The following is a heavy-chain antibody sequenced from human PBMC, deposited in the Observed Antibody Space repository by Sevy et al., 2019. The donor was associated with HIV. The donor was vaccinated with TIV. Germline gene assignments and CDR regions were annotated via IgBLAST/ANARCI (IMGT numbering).Heavy chain of an antibody. D-gene: IGHD3-16*01. CDR1: GFTFRSDW. Sequence: GGSLRLSCAASGFTFRSDWIHWVRQAPGKGLVWVSRINRDGSSTAYADSVKGRFTISRDNAKNTLYLQMNSLRAEDTSVYYCLSEGGDWFDPWGQGTLVTVSS. CDR3: LSEGGDWFDP. V-gene: IGHV3-74*01. J-gene: IGHJ5*02. CDR2: INRDGSST.